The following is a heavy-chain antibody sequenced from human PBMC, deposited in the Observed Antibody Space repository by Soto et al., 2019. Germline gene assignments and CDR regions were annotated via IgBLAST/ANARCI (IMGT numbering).Heavy chain of an antibody. CDR1: GYTFTSYG. CDR2: ISAYNGNT. J-gene: IGHJ4*02. D-gene: IGHD5-18*01. CDR3: ARRRNPGSSYGLNAYFDY. V-gene: IGHV1-18*04. Sequence: ASVKVSCKASGYTFTSYGISWVRQAPGQGLEWMGWISAYNGNTNYAQKLQGRVTMTTDTSTSTAYMELRSLRSDDTAVYYCARRRNPGSSYGLNAYFDYCGQGPLVTVYS.